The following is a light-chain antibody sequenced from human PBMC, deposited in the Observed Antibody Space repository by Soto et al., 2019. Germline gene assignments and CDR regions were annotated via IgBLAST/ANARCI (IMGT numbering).Light chain of an antibody. CDR3: QQYGYSRT. CDR2: GSS. J-gene: IGKJ1*01. CDR1: QTLSSRH. V-gene: IGKV3-20*01. Sequence: VLTQSPCTLSLSPFERSTLSCRASQTLSSRHLAWYQQKPGQAPRLLIYGSSSRATDIPDRFSGSGSGTDFTLTISTLEPEDFAIYYCQQYGYSRTFGQGTKVDI.